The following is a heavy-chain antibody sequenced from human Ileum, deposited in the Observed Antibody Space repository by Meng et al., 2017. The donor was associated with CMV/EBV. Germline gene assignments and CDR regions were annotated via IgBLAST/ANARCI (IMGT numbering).Heavy chain of an antibody. Sequence: FSRPSCPVGVGWFRQPTGKALEWLAFIYWDDDKRYSPSLKSRLTIAKDAPRNQVVLTMTNMGPADTATYHCVHRKDYSGNWNGGSVDFWGQGALVTVSS. D-gene: IGHD1-1*01. CDR3: VHRKDYSGNWNGGSVDF. CDR1: FSRPSCPVG. J-gene: IGHJ4*02. V-gene: IGHV2-5*02. CDR2: IYWDDDK.